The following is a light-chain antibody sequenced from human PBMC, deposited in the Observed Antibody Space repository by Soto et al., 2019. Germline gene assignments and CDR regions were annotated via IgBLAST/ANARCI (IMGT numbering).Light chain of an antibody. CDR3: QQYNNWPPIT. J-gene: IGKJ5*01. Sequence: EIVLTQSPVTLSVSPGERATLSWRASQSVRSSVAWYQQKPGQAPRLLFYGASTRATGIPARFSGSGSGTEFTLTISSLQSEDVAVYYCQQYNNWPPITFGQGTRLEIK. CDR1: QSVRSS. V-gene: IGKV3-15*01. CDR2: GAS.